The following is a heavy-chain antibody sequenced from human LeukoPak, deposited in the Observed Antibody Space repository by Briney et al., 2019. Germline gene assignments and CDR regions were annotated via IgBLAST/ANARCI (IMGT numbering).Heavy chain of an antibody. D-gene: IGHD5-18*01. CDR3: ARAAIQLWTNFDY. V-gene: IGHV4-34*01. CDR1: GGSFSGYY. J-gene: IGHJ4*02. Sequence: SETLSLTCAVYGGSFSGYYWSWLRQPPGKGLEWIGEINHSGSTNYNPSLKSRVTISVDTSKNQFSLKLSSVTAADTAVYYCARAAIQLWTNFDYWGQGTLVTVSS. CDR2: INHSGST.